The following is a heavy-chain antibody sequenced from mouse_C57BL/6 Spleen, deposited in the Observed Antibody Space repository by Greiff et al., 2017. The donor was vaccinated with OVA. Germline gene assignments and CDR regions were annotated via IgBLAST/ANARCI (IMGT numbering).Heavy chain of an antibody. CDR3: AEGGYDGGWYFDV. CDR1: GYTFTSYD. Sequence: QVQLQQSGPELVKPGASVKLSCKASGYTFTSYDINWVKQRPGQGLEWIGWIYPRDGSTKYNEKFKGKATLTVDTSSSTAYMELHSLTSEDAAVYFCAEGGYDGGWYFDVWGTGTTVTVSS. J-gene: IGHJ1*03. D-gene: IGHD2-2*01. CDR2: IYPRDGST. V-gene: IGHV1-85*01.